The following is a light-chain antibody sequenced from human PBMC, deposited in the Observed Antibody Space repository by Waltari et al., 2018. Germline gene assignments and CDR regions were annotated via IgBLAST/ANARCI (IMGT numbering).Light chain of an antibody. J-gene: IGLJ2*01. V-gene: IGLV1-51*01. CDR2: DND. CDR3: STWDASLSAVV. CDR1: SSNIEKNY. Sequence: QSVLTQPPSVSAAPGQKVTISCSGSSSNIEKNYVSWYHQLPGTATKLLIFDNDKGPSGIPDRFAGSKSGTSATLDITGLQTGDEADYYCSTWDASLSAVVFGGGTRLTVL.